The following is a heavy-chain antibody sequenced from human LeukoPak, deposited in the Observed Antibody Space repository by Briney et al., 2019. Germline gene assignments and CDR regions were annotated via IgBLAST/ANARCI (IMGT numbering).Heavy chain of an antibody. V-gene: IGHV3-30*03. CDR3: AREGDYYYYYYMDV. CDR2: ISYDGSNK. Sequence: PGGSLRLSCAASGFTFSNYGMHWVRQAPGKGLEWVAVISYDGSNKYYADSVKGRFTISVDNSKNTLYLQMNSLRAEDTAVYYCAREGDYYYYYYMDVWGKGTTVTISS. J-gene: IGHJ6*03. CDR1: GFTFSNYG.